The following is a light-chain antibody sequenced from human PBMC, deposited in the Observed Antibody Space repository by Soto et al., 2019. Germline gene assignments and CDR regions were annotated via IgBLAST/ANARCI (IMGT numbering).Light chain of an antibody. CDR1: QSVGSF. J-gene: IGKJ5*01. Sequence: EIVLTQSPATLSLSPGERATLSCRASQSVGSFLAWYQQKPCQAPRLLIYDTSIRATGIPARFSGSGSGTDFTLTISSLEPDDFAVYYCQQRNSWPPTFTFGQGTRLE. CDR2: DTS. V-gene: IGKV3-11*01. CDR3: QQRNSWPPTFT.